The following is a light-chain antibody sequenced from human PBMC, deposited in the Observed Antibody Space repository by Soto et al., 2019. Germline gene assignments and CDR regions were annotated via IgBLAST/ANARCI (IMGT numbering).Light chain of an antibody. Sequence: QLVLTQSPSASASLGASVKLTCTLSSGHSSYAIAWHQQQPEKGPRYLMKLNSDGSHSKGDGIPDRFSGSSSGAERYLTISSLQSEDEADYYCQTWGTGIQVVFGGGIKLTVL. CDR2: LNSDGSH. J-gene: IGLJ2*01. V-gene: IGLV4-69*01. CDR3: QTWGTGIQVV. CDR1: SGHSSYA.